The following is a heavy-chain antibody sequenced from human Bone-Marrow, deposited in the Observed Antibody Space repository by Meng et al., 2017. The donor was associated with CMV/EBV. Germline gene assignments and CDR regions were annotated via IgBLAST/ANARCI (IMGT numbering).Heavy chain of an antibody. V-gene: IGHV4-59*01. CDR3: ERENYYYNDAFDI. Sequence: SETLSLTCTVSGGSISSYYWSWIRQPPGKGLEWIGYIYYSGSTNYNPSLKSRVTISVDTSKNQFSLKLRSVTAADTAVYYCERENYYYNDAFDIWGQGKMVTV. J-gene: IGHJ3*02. CDR1: GGSISSYY. D-gene: IGHD3-22*01. CDR2: IYYSGST.